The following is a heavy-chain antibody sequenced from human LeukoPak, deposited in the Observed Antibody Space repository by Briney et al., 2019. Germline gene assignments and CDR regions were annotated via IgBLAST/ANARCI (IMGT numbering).Heavy chain of an antibody. Sequence: GGSLRLSCAASGFTFSSYGMHWVRQAPGKGLEWVAVISYDGSNKYYADSVKGRFTISRDNSKNTLYLQMNSLRAEDTAVYYCARDSCSSTSCHYYYYYYYMDVWGKGTTVTVSS. J-gene: IGHJ6*03. CDR2: ISYDGSNK. CDR3: ARDSCSSTSCHYYYYYYYMDV. D-gene: IGHD2-2*01. CDR1: GFTFSSYG. V-gene: IGHV3-30*19.